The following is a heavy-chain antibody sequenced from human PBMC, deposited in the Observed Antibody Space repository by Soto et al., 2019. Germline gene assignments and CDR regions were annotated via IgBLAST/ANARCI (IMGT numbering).Heavy chain of an antibody. Sequence: AGGSLRLSCAASGFTFSSYAMHWVRQAPGKGLEWVAVISYDGSNKYYADSVKGRFTISRDNSKNTLYLQMNSLRAEDTAVYYCARHIVVVVAATRGNWFDPWGQGTLVTVSS. CDR3: ARHIVVVVAATRGNWFDP. CDR2: ISYDGSNK. J-gene: IGHJ5*02. D-gene: IGHD2-15*01. V-gene: IGHV3-30-3*01. CDR1: GFTFSSYA.